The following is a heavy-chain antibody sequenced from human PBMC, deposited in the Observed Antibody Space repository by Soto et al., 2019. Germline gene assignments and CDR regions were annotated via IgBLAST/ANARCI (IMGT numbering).Heavy chain of an antibody. CDR1: GGSISSGDYY. V-gene: IGHV4-30-4*01. D-gene: IGHD3-22*01. CDR3: ARGFWLRGGYLDY. Sequence: SETLSLTCTVSGGSISSGDYYWSWIRQPPGKGLEWIGYIYYSGSTYYNPSLKSRVTISVDTSKNQFSLKLSSVTAADTAVYYCARGFWLRGGYLDYWGQGTLVTVSS. CDR2: IYYSGST. J-gene: IGHJ4*02.